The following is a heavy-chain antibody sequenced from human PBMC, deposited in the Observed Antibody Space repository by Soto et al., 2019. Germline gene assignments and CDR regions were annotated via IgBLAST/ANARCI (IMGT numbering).Heavy chain of an antibody. CDR2: ISYDGSNK. CDR3: VRGPTTVTPGGPIDY. V-gene: IGHV3-30-3*01. Sequence: QVQLVESGGGVVQPGRSLRLSCAASGFTFSSYAMHWVRQAPGKGLEWVAVISYDGSNKYYTDSVKGRFTISRDNSKNTLYLQMNSLGAEDTAVYYCVRGPTTVTPGGPIDYWGQGTLVTVSS. CDR1: GFTFSSYA. J-gene: IGHJ4*02. D-gene: IGHD4-17*01.